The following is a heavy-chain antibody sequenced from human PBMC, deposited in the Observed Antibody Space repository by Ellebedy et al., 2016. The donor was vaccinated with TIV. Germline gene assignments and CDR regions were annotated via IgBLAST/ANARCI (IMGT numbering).Heavy chain of an antibody. D-gene: IGHD6-13*01. J-gene: IGHJ6*02. CDR3: ARDRAAAGTLADTDYYGMDV. CDR2: INPNSGGT. V-gene: IGHV1-2*04. CDR1: GYTFTGYY. Sequence: ASVKVSCXASGYTFTGYYMHWVRQAPGQGLEWMGWINPNSGGTNYAQKFQGWVTMTRVTSISTAYMELSRLRSDDTAVYYCARDRAAAGTLADTDYYGMDVWGQGTTVTVSS.